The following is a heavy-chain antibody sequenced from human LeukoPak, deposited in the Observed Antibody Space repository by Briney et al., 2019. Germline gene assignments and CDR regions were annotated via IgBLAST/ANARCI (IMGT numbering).Heavy chain of an antibody. D-gene: IGHD3-22*01. CDR3: ARDHDIYDSSGPIDY. CDR2: ISAYNGNT. CDR1: GYTFTSYD. Sequence: GASVKVSCKASGYTFTSYDINWVRQAPGQGLEWMGWISAYNGNTNYAQKLQGRVTMTTDTSTSTAYMELRSLRSDDTAVYYCARDHDIYDSSGPIDYWGQGTLVTVSS. J-gene: IGHJ4*02. V-gene: IGHV1-18*01.